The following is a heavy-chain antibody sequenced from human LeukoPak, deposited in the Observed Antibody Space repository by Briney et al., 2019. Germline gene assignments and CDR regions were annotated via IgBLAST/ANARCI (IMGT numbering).Heavy chain of an antibody. Sequence: SETLSLTCTVSGGSVSSYYWSWIRQPPGKGLEWIGYIYYSGSTNYNPSLKSRVTISVDTSKNQFSLKLSSVTAADTAVYYRARDQTYSGSGIYTYFDYWGQGILVTFSS. D-gene: IGHD3-10*01. V-gene: IGHV4-59*02. CDR2: IYYSGST. CDR3: ARDQTYSGSGIYTYFDY. J-gene: IGHJ4*02. CDR1: GGSVSSYY.